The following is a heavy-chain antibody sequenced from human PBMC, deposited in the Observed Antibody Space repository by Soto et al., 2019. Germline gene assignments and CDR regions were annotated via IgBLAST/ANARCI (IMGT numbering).Heavy chain of an antibody. V-gene: IGHV3-23*01. CDR1: GFTFSSYA. Sequence: AGGPLRLSCAASGFTFSSYAMSWVRQAPGKGLEWVSAISGSGGSTYYADSVKGRFTISRDNSKNTLYLQMNSLRAEDTAVYYCAKRHYGDYGEFDYWGQGTLVTVSS. D-gene: IGHD4-17*01. CDR3: AKRHYGDYGEFDY. J-gene: IGHJ4*02. CDR2: ISGSGGST.